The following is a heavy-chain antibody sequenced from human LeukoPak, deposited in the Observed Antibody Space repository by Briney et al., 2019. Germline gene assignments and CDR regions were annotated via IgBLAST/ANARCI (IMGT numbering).Heavy chain of an antibody. CDR3: ARGAGRITIFGVVI. CDR2: ISYDGSNK. D-gene: IGHD3-3*01. V-gene: IGHV3-30-3*01. J-gene: IGHJ4*02. CDR1: GFTFSSYA. Sequence: PGRSLRLSCAASGFTFSSYAMHWVRQAPGRGLEWVAVISYDGSNKYYADSVKGRFTISRDNSKNTLYLQMNSLRAEDTAVYYCARGAGRITIFGVVIWGQGTLVTVSS.